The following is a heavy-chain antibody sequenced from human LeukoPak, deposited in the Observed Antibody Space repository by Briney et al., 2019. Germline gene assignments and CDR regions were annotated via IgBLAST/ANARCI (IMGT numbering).Heavy chain of an antibody. J-gene: IGHJ4*02. CDR3: AKGIGYGDYYGPGY. V-gene: IGHV3-9*01. CDR2: ISWNSGSI. D-gene: IGHD4-17*01. Sequence: GRSLRLSCAASRFTFDDYAMHWVRQAPGKGLEWVSGISWNSGSIGYADSVKGRFTISRDNAKNPLYLQMNSLRAEDTALYYCAKGIGYGDYYGPGYWGQGTLVTVSS. CDR1: RFTFDDYA.